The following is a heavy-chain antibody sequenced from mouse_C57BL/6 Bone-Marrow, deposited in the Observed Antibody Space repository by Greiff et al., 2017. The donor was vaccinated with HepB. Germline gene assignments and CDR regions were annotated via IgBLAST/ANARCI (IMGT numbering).Heavy chain of an antibody. CDR2: IHPNSGST. V-gene: IGHV1-64*01. J-gene: IGHJ3*01. CDR1: GYTFTSYW. Sequence: VQLQESGAELVKPGASVKLSCKASGYTFTSYWMHWVKQRPGQGLEWIGMIHPNSGSTNYNEKFKSKATLTVYKSSSTAYMQLSSLTSVDSAVYYCGTPWFAYWGQGTLVTVSA. CDR3: GTPWFAY.